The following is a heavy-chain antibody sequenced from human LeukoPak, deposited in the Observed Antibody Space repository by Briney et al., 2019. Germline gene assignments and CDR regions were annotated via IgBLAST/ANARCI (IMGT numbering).Heavy chain of an antibody. CDR3: ARAGRQWLVLRMGDFDY. V-gene: IGHV4-38-2*02. CDR1: GYSISSGYY. D-gene: IGHD6-19*01. CDR2: IYYSGST. Sequence: PSETLSLTCTVSGYSISSGYYWGWIRQPPGKGLEWIGSIYYSGSTYYNPSLKSRVTISVDTSKNQFSLKLSSVTAADTAVYYCARAGRQWLVLRMGDFDYWGQGTLVTVSS. J-gene: IGHJ4*02.